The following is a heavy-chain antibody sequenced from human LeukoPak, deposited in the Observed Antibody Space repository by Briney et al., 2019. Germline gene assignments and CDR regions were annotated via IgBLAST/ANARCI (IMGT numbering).Heavy chain of an antibody. J-gene: IGHJ3*02. CDR1: GYTFTSYG. Sequence: ASVKVSCKASGYTFTSYGISWVRQAPGQGLEWMGGIIPIFGTANYAQKFQGRVTITADESTSTAYMELSSLRSEDTAVYYCARLEGSYYLDDAFDIWGQGTMVTVSS. CDR2: IIPIFGTA. V-gene: IGHV1-69*13. D-gene: IGHD1-26*01. CDR3: ARLEGSYYLDDAFDI.